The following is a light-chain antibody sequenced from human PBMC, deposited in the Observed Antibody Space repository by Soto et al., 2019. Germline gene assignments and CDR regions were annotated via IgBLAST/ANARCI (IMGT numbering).Light chain of an antibody. CDR3: HQRSNWPPDT. J-gene: IGKJ5*01. V-gene: IGKV3-11*01. Sequence: EVVLTQSPDTLSLSPGEGASLSCRASQSVHTFLAWYQQKPGQPPRLLIYGASTRAPGVPARFSGSGSGTDCTRTITSLEPEDCAVYYCHQRSNWPPDTFGQGTRL. CDR2: GAS. CDR1: QSVHTF.